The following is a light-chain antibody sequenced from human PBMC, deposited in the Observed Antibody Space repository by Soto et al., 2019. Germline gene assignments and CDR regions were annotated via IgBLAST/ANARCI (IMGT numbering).Light chain of an antibody. CDR2: EAS. CDR1: QRINKW. V-gene: IGKV1-5*03. J-gene: IGKJ5*01. CDR3: QQYSTFPVT. Sequence: NQRINKWLAWFQQRPGEAPKVLIYEASNLERGVPSRFSGSGSGTEATLTIISLRPYYFAAYYSQQYSTFPVTLGQGTRLEI.